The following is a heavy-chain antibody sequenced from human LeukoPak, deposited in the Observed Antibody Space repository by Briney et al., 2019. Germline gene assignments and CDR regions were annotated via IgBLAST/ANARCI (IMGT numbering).Heavy chain of an antibody. J-gene: IGHJ4*02. D-gene: IGHD6-19*01. CDR1: GGSISSYY. CDR2: IYHSGTT. Sequence: PSETLSLTCTVSGGSISSYYWSWIRQPAGKGLEWIGTIYHSGTTYYNPSLKSRVTISVDTSKNQFSLKVSSVTAADTAVYYCARGLLRSGWYGPPYWGQGTLVTVSS. CDR3: ARGLLRSGWYGPPY. V-gene: IGHV4-59*08.